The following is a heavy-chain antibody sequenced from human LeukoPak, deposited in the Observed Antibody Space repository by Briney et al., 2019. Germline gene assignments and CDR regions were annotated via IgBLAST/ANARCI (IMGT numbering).Heavy chain of an antibody. J-gene: IGHJ6*03. CDR2: IYTSGST. V-gene: IGHV4-4*07. D-gene: IGHD5-18*01. CDR3: ARGIPSGRGYSYGPYYYYYMDV. Sequence: SETLSLTCTVSGGSISSYYWSWIRQPAGKGLEWIGRIYTSGSTNYNPSLKSRVTISVDTSKNQFSLKLSSVTAADTAVYYCARGIPSGRGYSYGPYYYYYMDVWGKGTTVTVPS. CDR1: GGSISSYY.